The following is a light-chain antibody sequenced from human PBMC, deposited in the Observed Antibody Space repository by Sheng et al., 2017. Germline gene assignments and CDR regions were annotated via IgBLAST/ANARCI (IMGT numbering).Light chain of an antibody. CDR1: QSVSNK. CDR2: GAS. V-gene: IGKV3-15*01. CDR3: QQYDKWPLP. Sequence: EIVMTQSPATLSVSPGERATLSCRASQSVSNKLAWYQQKPGQAPRLLIYGASTRAAGIPARFSGSGSGTEFTLTISSLQSEDFAVYFCQQYDKWPLPFGGGTKVEIK. J-gene: IGKJ4*01.